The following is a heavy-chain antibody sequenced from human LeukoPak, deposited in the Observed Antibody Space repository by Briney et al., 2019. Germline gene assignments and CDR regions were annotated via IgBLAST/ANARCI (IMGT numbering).Heavy chain of an antibody. J-gene: IGHJ3*02. Sequence: GRSLRLSCPASGFTFSSYGMHWVRQAPGKGLEWVAVISYDGSNKYYADSVKGRFTISRDNSKNTLYLQMNSLRAEDTAVYYCAKDLLAVRAFDIWGQGTMVTVSS. CDR1: GFTFSSYG. V-gene: IGHV3-30*18. CDR3: AKDLLAVRAFDI. CDR2: ISYDGSNK. D-gene: IGHD6-19*01.